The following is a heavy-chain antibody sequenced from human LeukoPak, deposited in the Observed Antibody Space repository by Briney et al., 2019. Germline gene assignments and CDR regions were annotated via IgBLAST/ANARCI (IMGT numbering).Heavy chain of an antibody. V-gene: IGHV1-2*02. CDR2: IDPNSGGT. CDR1: GYTFTGYY. J-gene: IGHJ4*02. Sequence: GASVKVSCKASGYTFTGYYMHWVRQAPGQGLEWMGWIDPNSGGTNYAQKFQGRVTMTRDTSISTAYMVLSRLRSDDTAVYYCATEEKYYDFWSGYLDYWGQGTLVTVSS. CDR3: ATEEKYYDFWSGYLDY. D-gene: IGHD3-3*01.